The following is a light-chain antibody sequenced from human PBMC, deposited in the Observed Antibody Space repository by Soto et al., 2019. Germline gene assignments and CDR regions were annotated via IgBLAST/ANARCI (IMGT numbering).Light chain of an antibody. CDR3: QQRSSWPL. CDR1: QSISNY. J-gene: IGKJ2*01. V-gene: IGKV3-11*01. CDR2: DTS. Sequence: DIALTQSPATLTLSPGERVTLSCRASQSISNYLAWFQQRPGQAPRLLIYDTSKRVSGTPARFSGSGSGTDFTLTISSLEPEDFGVYYCQQRSSWPLFGQGTKLEIK.